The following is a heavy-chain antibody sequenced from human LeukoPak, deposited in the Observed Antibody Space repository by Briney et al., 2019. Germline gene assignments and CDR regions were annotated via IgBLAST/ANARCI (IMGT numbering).Heavy chain of an antibody. V-gene: IGHV4-34*01. CDR3: ARLATPSTMAARGRSWFES. CDR1: GGSFSGYY. Sequence: SETLSLTCAVYGGSFSGYYWSCFRQPPRKGLQWIGEINHSGSTNYNPSLKSRVTISVDTSKNQFSLKLSSVTAADTAVYCCARLATPSTMAARGRSWFESWGEGALVTVS. J-gene: IGHJ5*01. CDR2: INHSGST. D-gene: IGHD6-6*01.